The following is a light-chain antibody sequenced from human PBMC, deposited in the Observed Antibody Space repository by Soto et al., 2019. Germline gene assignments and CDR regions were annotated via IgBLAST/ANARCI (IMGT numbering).Light chain of an antibody. J-gene: IGKJ2*01. CDR2: DAS. Sequence: EIVLTQSPATLSLSPGERATLSCIASQSVSRYLAWYQQKPGQAPRLLIYDASNRATGIPARFSGSGSWTDFTLTISNLEPEDFAVYYCQQRRNWPPYTFGQGTKLEIK. CDR1: QSVSRY. V-gene: IGKV3-11*01. CDR3: QQRRNWPPYT.